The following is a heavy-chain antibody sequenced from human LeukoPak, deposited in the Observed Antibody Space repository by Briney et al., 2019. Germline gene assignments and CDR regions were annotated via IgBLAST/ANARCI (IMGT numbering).Heavy chain of an antibody. D-gene: IGHD2-2*02. CDR3: ARDEDVVVPAAITNWFDP. Sequence: GASVKVSCKASGGTFSSYAISWVRQAPGQGLEWMGGIIPIFGTANYAQKFQGRVTITADESTSTAYMELSSLRSDDTAVYYCARDEDVVVPAAITNWFDPWGQGTLVTVSS. J-gene: IGHJ5*02. CDR2: IIPIFGTA. V-gene: IGHV1-69*13. CDR1: GGTFSSYA.